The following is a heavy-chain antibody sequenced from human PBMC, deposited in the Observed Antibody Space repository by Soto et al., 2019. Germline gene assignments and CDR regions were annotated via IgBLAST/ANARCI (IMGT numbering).Heavy chain of an antibody. CDR2: ISPYKGNT. Sequence: ASVKVSCKASGYTFSSIGISWVRQAPGQGLEWMGWISPYKGNTHYAQGLQGRVTMTTDTSTSTAYMELRSLRSEDTAVYYCARDLWELLLETSYYYGMDVWGQGTTVTVSS. D-gene: IGHD1-26*01. CDR1: GYTFSSIG. CDR3: ARDLWELLLETSYYYGMDV. V-gene: IGHV1-18*01. J-gene: IGHJ6*02.